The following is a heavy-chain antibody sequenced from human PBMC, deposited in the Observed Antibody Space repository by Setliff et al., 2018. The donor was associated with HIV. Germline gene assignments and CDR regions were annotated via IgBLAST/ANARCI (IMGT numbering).Heavy chain of an antibody. V-gene: IGHV3-7*01. CDR2: IKNDGSEK. D-gene: IGHD4-4*01. J-gene: IGHJ6*02. CDR3: VRDITTCWDV. Sequence: GGSLRLSCAASGFAFSDFSMSWVRQAPGKGLEWVAKIKNDGSEKYYVDSVEGRFTISRDNAKNSLYLQMNSLRAEDTAVYYCVRDITTCWDVWGQGTTVTVSS. CDR1: GFAFSDFS.